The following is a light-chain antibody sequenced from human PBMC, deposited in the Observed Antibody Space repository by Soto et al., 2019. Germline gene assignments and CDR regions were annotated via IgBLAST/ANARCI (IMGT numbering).Light chain of an antibody. CDR2: EVS. CDR3: CSYAGSRTWG. J-gene: IGLJ3*02. CDR1: NSDIGLFSL. V-gene: IGLV2-23*02. Sequence: QSAPIQPASVSGSPGQSITISCTGTNSDIGLFSLVSWYQQYPDKAPKLILYEVSKWPSGIPHRFSGSKSGNTASLTISGLQAEDEADYYCCSYAGSRTWGFGGGTKVTVL.